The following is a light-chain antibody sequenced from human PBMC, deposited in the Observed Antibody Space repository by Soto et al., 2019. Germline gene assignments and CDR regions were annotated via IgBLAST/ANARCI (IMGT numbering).Light chain of an antibody. CDR1: SGRIASNY. CDR2: EDN. Sequence: NFMLTQPHSVSESPGKTVSISGTRSSGRIASNYVQWYQQRPGSAPTTVIYEDNLRPSGVPARFSGSIDSSSNSASLTISGLKTEDEADYYCQSYDSSNPVVFGGGTQMTV. V-gene: IGLV6-57*04. CDR3: QSYDSSNPVV. J-gene: IGLJ2*01.